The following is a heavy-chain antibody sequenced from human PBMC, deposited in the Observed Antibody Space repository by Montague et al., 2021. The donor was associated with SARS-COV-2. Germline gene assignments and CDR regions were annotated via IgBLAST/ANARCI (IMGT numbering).Heavy chain of an antibody. Sequence: SRRLSWAASGFTFSSYDIHWVRQAPGKGLEWVAVIWYDGSNQYYGDSVKGRFTISRDNSKNTLYLQMNSLRAEDTAVYYCAREYSAPRWFGEYNRYGMDVWGQGTTVTVSS. CDR1: GFTFSSYD. D-gene: IGHD3-10*01. CDR3: AREYSAPRWFGEYNRYGMDV. CDR2: IWYDGSNQ. V-gene: IGHV3-33*08. J-gene: IGHJ6*02.